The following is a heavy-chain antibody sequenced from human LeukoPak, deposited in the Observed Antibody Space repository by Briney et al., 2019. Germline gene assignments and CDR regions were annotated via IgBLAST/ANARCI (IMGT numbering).Heavy chain of an antibody. J-gene: IGHJ4*02. Sequence: PSETLSLTCNVSGGSISSSTYYWGWIRQPPGKGLEWIGSIYYSGSTYYNPSLKSRVTISVDTSKNQFSLKLSSVTAADTAVYYCARTRYYYNSRSYGAPYYFDYWGQGTLVTVSS. CDR3: ARTRYYYNSRSYGAPYYFDY. CDR1: GGSISSSTYY. CDR2: IYYSGST. D-gene: IGHD3-10*01. V-gene: IGHV4-39*01.